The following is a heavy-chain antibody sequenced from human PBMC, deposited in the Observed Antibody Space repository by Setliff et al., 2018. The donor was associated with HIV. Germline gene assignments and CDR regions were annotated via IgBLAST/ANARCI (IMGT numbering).Heavy chain of an antibody. CDR3: ARDLVWPYSSRWYDAFDI. J-gene: IGHJ3*02. V-gene: IGHV3-7*03. D-gene: IGHD6-13*01. Sequence: PGGSLRLSCGASGFIFSDSWMDWVRQAPGKGLEWVATIKKDGREKYYVDSVKGRFTISRDNARTSLYLEMSSLRVEDTAVYYCARDLVWPYSSRWYDAFDIWGQGTMVTVSS. CDR1: GFIFSDSW. CDR2: IKKDGREK.